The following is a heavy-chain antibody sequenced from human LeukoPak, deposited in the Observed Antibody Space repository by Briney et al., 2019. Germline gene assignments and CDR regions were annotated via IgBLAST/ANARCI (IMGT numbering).Heavy chain of an antibody. Sequence: GGSLRLSCAASGFTFSSYAMHWVRQAPGKGLEYVSAISSNGGSTYYANSVKGRFTISRDNSKNTLYLQMGSLRAEDMAVYYWPKDLHGHCYYYMDVWGKGTAVTVSS. J-gene: IGHJ6*03. V-gene: IGHV3-64*01. D-gene: IGHD4-11*01. CDR1: GFTFSSYA. CDR3: PKDLHGHCYYYMDV. CDR2: ISSNGGST.